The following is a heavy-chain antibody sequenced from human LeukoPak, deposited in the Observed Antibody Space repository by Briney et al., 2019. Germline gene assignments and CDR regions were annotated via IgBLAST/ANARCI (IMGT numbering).Heavy chain of an antibody. V-gene: IGHV4-34*01. D-gene: IGHD6-13*01. CDR3: ARDSSRAFDY. CDR1: GGSFSGYY. Sequence: SETLSLTCAVYGGSFSGYYWSWIRQPPGKGLEWIGEINHSGSTNYNPSLKSRVTISVDTSKNQFSLKLSSVTAADTAVYYCARDSSRAFDYWDQGTLVTVSS. J-gene: IGHJ4*02. CDR2: INHSGST.